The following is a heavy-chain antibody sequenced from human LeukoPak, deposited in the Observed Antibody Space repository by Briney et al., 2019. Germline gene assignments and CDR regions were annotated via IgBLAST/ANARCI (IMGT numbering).Heavy chain of an antibody. CDR1: GGTFSSYA. CDR2: IIPIFGTA. Sequence: SVKVSCKASGGTFSSYAISWVRQAPGQGLEWMGGIIPIFGTANYAQKFQGRVTITADKSTSTAYMEPSSLRSEDTAVYYCARGPLLWFGEFSYYFDYWGQGTLVTVSS. J-gene: IGHJ4*02. CDR3: ARGPLLWFGEFSYYFDY. V-gene: IGHV1-69*06. D-gene: IGHD3-10*01.